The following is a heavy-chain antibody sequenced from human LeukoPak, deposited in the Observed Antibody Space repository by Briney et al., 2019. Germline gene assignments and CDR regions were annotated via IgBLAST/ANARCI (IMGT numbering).Heavy chain of an antibody. CDR1: GFTFSSYW. D-gene: IGHD1-1*01. V-gene: IGHV3-7*03. CDR2: IKEDGTVK. CDR3: AKDLDWNFDY. J-gene: IGHJ4*02. Sequence: GGSLRLSCAASGFTFSSYWMNWVRQAPGKGLEWVANIKEDGTVKNYVDSVKGRFTISRDNAKNSLYLQLNSLRAEDTAVYYCAKDLDWNFDYWGQGTLATVSS.